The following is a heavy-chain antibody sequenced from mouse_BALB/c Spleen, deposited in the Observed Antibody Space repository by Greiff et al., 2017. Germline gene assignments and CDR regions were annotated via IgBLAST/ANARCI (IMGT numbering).Heavy chain of an antibody. V-gene: IGHV1-80*01. Sequence: QVQLQQSGAELVRPGSSVKISCKASGYAFSSYWMNWVKQRPGQGLEWIGQIYPGDGDTNYNGKFKGKATLTADKSSSTAYMQLSSLTSEDSAVYCCARRYYYGSSPFAYWGQGTLITVSA. J-gene: IGHJ3*01. CDR3: ARRYYYGSSPFAY. CDR2: IYPGDGDT. CDR1: GYAFSSYW. D-gene: IGHD1-1*01.